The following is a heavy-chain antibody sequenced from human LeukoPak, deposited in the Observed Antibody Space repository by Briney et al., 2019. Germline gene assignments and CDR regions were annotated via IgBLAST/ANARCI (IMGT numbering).Heavy chain of an antibody. CDR3: ARDRSDILTGYNDAFDI. CDR1: GFSITDHH. Sequence: PGGSLRLSCAGAGFSITDHHMDWVRQAPGKGLEWIGRSATTKPNSCTTQYAASVRGRFTISRDNAKNSPYLQMNSLRAEDTAVYYCARDRSDILTGYNDAFDIWGQGTMVTVSS. D-gene: IGHD3-9*01. V-gene: IGHV3-72*01. CDR2: SATTKPNSCTT. J-gene: IGHJ3*02.